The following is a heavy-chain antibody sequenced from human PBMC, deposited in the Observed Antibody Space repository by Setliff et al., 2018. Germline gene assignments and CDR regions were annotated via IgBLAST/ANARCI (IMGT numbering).Heavy chain of an antibody. CDR3: ARGGTYRYFDF. CDR2: VYYSGIA. J-gene: IGHJ4*02. V-gene: IGHV4-59*01. CDR1: GGSISTYY. D-gene: IGHD5-12*01. Sequence: PPETLSLTCTVSGGSISTYYWSWIRQPPGKGLEWIGYVYYSGIANYSPSLKSRLTISVDTSKNQFSLKLRSVTAADTAVYYCARGGTYRYFDFWGQGALVTVS.